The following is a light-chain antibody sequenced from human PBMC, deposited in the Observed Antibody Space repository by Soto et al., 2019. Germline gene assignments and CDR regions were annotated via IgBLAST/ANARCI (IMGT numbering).Light chain of an antibody. J-gene: IGLJ1*01. Sequence: QSVLTQPASVSGSPGQSITISCTGTSSDVGGYNYVSWYQQHPGKAPKLMISDVSNRPSGVSNRFSGSKSGNTASLTISGLQTEDVADYYCSSYTTSSTYVFGTGTKVTVL. CDR3: SSYTTSSTYV. CDR2: DVS. V-gene: IGLV2-14*01. CDR1: SSDVGGYNY.